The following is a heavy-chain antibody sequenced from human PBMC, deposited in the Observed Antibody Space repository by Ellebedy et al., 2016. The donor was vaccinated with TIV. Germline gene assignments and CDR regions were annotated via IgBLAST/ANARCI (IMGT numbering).Heavy chain of an antibody. J-gene: IGHJ4*02. CDR3: AREIDSPDAYCSGESCYPDY. CDR2: ISYDGSNI. CDR1: GFTFSNYA. Sequence: GESLKISCVASGFTFSNYAMHWVRQAPGKGLEWVAVISYDGSNIHYADSVKGRFTISRDNSKNTQYLQMNSLRAEDTAVYYCAREIDSPDAYCSGESCYPDYWGQGTLVTVSS. V-gene: IGHV3-30-3*01. D-gene: IGHD2-15*01.